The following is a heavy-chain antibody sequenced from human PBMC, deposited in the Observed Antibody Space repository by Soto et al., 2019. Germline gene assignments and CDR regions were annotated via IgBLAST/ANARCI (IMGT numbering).Heavy chain of an antibody. J-gene: IGHJ4*02. D-gene: IGHD3-3*01. V-gene: IGHV4-34*01. CDR2: INHSGST. CDR3: ASRGGVVPTDY. CDR1: GGSFSGYY. Sequence: PSETLSLTCAVYGGSFSGYYWSWIRQPPGKGLEWIGEINHSGSTNYNPSLKSRVTISVDTSKNQFSLKLSSVTAADTAVYYCASRGGVVPTDYWGQGTLVTVSS.